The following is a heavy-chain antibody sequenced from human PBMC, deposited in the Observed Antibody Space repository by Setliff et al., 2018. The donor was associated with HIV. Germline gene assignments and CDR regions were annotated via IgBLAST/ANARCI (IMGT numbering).Heavy chain of an antibody. J-gene: IGHJ6*02. CDR3: ARDMYTGWYKNYYYGMDV. Sequence: GGSLRLSCATSGFSFGNLAMSWVRQVPGKGLEWVSYIKADGGTMYDADSVVGRFTISRDNAKNSLYLQMNSLRAEDTALYYCARDMYTGWYKNYYYGMDVWGQGTTVTVSS. CDR2: IKADGGTM. V-gene: IGHV3-20*04. D-gene: IGHD6-19*01. CDR1: GFSFGNLA.